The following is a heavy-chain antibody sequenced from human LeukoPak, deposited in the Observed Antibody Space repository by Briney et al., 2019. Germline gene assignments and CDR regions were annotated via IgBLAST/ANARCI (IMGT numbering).Heavy chain of an antibody. CDR1: GGSISSSSYY. CDR2: IYYSGST. J-gene: IGHJ4*02. Sequence: PSETLSLTCTVSGGSISSSSYYWGWIRQPPGKGLEWIGSIYYSGSTYYNPSLKSRVTISVDTSKNQFSLKLSSVTAADTAVYHCARHNRGTGGDFGYWGQGTLVTVSS. V-gene: IGHV4-39*01. D-gene: IGHD1-14*01. CDR3: ARHNRGTGGDFGY.